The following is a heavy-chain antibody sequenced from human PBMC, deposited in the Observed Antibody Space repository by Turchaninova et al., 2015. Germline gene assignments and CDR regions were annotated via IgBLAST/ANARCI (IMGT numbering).Heavy chain of an antibody. CDR1: AYSISSGYY. Sequence: QVQLQESGPGLVNPSEPLSLTCAVPAYSISSGYYWGWIRQSPGKGLEWIGSIDHSGSTDYNPSLKSRVTISVDTSRNQFSLKLSSVTATDTAMYYCARVRIGGFDYWGQGALVTVSS. CDR2: IDHSGST. V-gene: IGHV4-38-2*01. CDR3: ARVRIGGFDY. J-gene: IGHJ4*02. D-gene: IGHD3-10*01.